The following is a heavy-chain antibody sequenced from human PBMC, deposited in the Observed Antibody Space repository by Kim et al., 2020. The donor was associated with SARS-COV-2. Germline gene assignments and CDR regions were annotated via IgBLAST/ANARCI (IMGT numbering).Heavy chain of an antibody. V-gene: IGHV3-53*01. Sequence: GGSLRLSCAASGFTVSTNYMSWVRQAPGKGLEWVSVIYSGGNTYHADSVKGRFTISRDNSKNTVSLQINSLRAEDTAVYYCARGSVDGYNLAYFDYWGQGTLVTVSS. CDR3: ARGSVDGYNLAYFDY. D-gene: IGHD5-12*01. J-gene: IGHJ4*02. CDR1: GFTVSTNY. CDR2: IYSGGNT.